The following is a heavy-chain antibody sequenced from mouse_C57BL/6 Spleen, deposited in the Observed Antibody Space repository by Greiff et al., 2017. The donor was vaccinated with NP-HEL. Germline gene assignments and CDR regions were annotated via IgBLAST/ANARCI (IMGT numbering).Heavy chain of an antibody. Sequence: VQLQQSGPELVKPGASVKIPCKASGYTFTDYNMDWVKQSHGKSLEWIGDINPNNGGTIYNQKFKGKATLTVDKSSSTAYMELRSLTSEDTAVYYCARRLTYYGSSYFDYWGQGTTLTVSS. CDR3: ARRLTYYGSSYFDY. V-gene: IGHV1-18*01. J-gene: IGHJ2*01. CDR1: GYTFTDYN. CDR2: INPNNGGT. D-gene: IGHD1-1*01.